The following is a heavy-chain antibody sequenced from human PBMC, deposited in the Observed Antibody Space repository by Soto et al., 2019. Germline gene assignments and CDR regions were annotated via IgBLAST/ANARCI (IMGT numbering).Heavy chain of an antibody. CDR1: GGSIRIGVYY. V-gene: IGHV4-31*03. J-gene: IGHJ5*02. CDR2: IYYSGST. CDR3: ARSVSP. Sequence: SENPSLTCTVSGGSIRIGVYYWTWIRQHPGKGLEWIGYIYYSGSTYYNPSLKSRVTISVDTSKNQFSLKLSSVTAADTAVYYCARSVSPWGQRTLVTVS.